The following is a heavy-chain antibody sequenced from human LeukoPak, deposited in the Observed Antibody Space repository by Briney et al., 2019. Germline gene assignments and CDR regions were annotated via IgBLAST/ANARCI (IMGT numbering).Heavy chain of an antibody. CDR2: IYYTGST. J-gene: IGHJ3*02. V-gene: IGHV4-39*07. D-gene: IGHD5-18*01. Sequence: SETLSLTCTVSGGSISSSSYYWGWIRQPPGKGPEWIGSIYYTGSTFYNPSLKSRVTISEDPSKNQFSLKLRSVTAADTAVYYCAREDGTAMDKAFDIWGQGTMVTVSS. CDR3: AREDGTAMDKAFDI. CDR1: GGSISSSSYY.